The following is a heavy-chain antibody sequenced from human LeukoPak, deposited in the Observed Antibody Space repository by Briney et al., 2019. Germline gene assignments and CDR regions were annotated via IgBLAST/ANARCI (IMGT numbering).Heavy chain of an antibody. CDR3: AKGPNTYYYDSSGYSSYID. V-gene: IGHV3-23*01. CDR1: GFTFSSYA. Sequence: GGSLRLSCAASGFTFSSYAMSWVRQAPGKGLEWVSAISGSGGSTYYADSVKGRFTISRDNSKNTLYLQMNSLRAEDTAVYYCAKGPNTYYYDSSGYSSYIDWGQGTLVTVSS. D-gene: IGHD3-22*01. CDR2: ISGSGGST. J-gene: IGHJ4*02.